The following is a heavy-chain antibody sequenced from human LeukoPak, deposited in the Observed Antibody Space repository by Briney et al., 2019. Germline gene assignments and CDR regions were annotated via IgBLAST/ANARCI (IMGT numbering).Heavy chain of an antibody. D-gene: IGHD3-10*01. CDR3: ARDLITEFMGSGSHLPRGGLEY. J-gene: IGHJ4*02. V-gene: IGHV1-18*01. CDR2: ISAYNGNT. Sequence: AASVKVSCKASGYTFTSYGISWVRQAPGQGLEWMGWISAYNGNTNYAQKLQGRVTMTTDTSTSTAYMELRSLRSDDTAVYYCARDLITEFMGSGSHLPRGGLEYWGQGTLVTVSS. CDR1: GYTFTSYG.